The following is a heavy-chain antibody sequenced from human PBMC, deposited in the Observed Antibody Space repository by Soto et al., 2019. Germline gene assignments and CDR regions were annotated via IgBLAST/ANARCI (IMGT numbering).Heavy chain of an antibody. V-gene: IGHV3-23*01. CDR2: ISGSGCST. Sequence: VRLSCAASGFTFSSYAMSWVRQAPGKGLEWVSAISGSGCSTYYADSVKGRFTISRDNSKNTLYLQMNSLRAEDTAVYYCAKEYYDILTGYRHFDYWGQGTLVTVSS. D-gene: IGHD3-9*01. CDR1: GFTFSSYA. J-gene: IGHJ4*02. CDR3: AKEYYDILTGYRHFDY.